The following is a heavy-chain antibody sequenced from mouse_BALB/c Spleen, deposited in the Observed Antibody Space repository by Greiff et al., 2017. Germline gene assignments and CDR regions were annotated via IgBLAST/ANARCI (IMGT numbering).Heavy chain of an antibody. CDR3: TRRRTYGSSLSALDY. V-gene: IGHV1-5*01. Sequence: VQLQQSGTVLARPGASVKMSCKASGYTFTSYWMHWVKQRPGQGLEWIGAIYPGNSDTSYNQKFKGKAKLTAVTSTSTAYMEFSSLTTEDSAVYYCTRRRTYGSSLSALDYWGQGTTLTVSS. D-gene: IGHD1-1*01. CDR1: GYTFTSYW. CDR2: IYPGNSDT. J-gene: IGHJ2*01.